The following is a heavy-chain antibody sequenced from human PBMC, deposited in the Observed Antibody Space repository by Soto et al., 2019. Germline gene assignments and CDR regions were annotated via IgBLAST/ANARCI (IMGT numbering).Heavy chain of an antibody. V-gene: IGHV4-30-4*01. CDR1: GGSISSGDYY. CDR2: IYHSGYI. Sequence: SEPLSLNCTVAGGSISSGDYYWTWIRQPPGKGLEWIGYIYHSGYIYYNPSLRSRLTISIDTSANQFSLQLNSVTAADTAVYYCAKGGGTSYPGEFDYWGQGTLVTVSS. D-gene: IGHD2-2*01. CDR3: AKGGGTSYPGEFDY. J-gene: IGHJ4*02.